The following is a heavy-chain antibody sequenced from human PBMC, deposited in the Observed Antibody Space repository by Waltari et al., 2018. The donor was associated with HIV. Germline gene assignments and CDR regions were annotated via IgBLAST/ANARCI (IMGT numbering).Heavy chain of an antibody. D-gene: IGHD3-10*01. Sequence: QVQLVQSGAEVKKPGSSVKVSCNASGGTFSRSTISWVRQAPGQGLEWMGRIIPILGIANYAQKFQGRVTITADKSTSTAYMELSSLRSEDTAVYYCARVRGNYYGSGSRKPDGMDVWGQGTTVTVSS. J-gene: IGHJ6*02. CDR1: GGTFSRST. CDR3: ARVRGNYYGSGSRKPDGMDV. V-gene: IGHV1-69*02. CDR2: IIPILGIA.